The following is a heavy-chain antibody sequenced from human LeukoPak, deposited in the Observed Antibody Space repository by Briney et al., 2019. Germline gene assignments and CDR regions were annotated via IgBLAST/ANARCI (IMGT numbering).Heavy chain of an antibody. CDR1: GGSISSGGYY. Sequence: SQTLSLTCTVSGGSISSGGYYWSWIRQHPGKGLEWIGYIYYSGSTYYNPSLKSRVTISVDTSKNQFSLKLSSVTAADTAVYYCARAGDYYDSSGYPYYFDYRGQGTLVTVSS. CDR3: ARAGDYYDSSGYPYYFDY. D-gene: IGHD3-22*01. J-gene: IGHJ4*02. V-gene: IGHV4-31*03. CDR2: IYYSGST.